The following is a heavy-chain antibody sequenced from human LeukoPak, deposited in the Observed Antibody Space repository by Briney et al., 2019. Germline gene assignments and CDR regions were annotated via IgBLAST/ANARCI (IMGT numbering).Heavy chain of an antibody. V-gene: IGHV4-39*07. J-gene: IGHJ3*02. CDR1: CGSISSSSYY. Sequence: SETLSLTCTVSCGSISSSSYYWGWIRQPPGKGLEWIGSIYYSGGTYYNPSLKSRVTISVDTSKNQFSLKLSSVTAADTAVYYCARFSFGGYCSGGSCYTDAFDIWGQGTMVTVSS. D-gene: IGHD2-15*01. CDR3: ARFSFGGYCSGGSCYTDAFDI. CDR2: IYYSGGT.